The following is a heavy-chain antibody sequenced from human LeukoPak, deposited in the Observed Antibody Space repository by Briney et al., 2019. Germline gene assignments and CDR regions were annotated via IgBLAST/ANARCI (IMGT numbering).Heavy chain of an antibody. J-gene: IGHJ4*02. CDR3: ARGLDYDSSGYYFRY. D-gene: IGHD3-22*01. V-gene: IGHV1-8*01. CDR2: MNPNSGST. Sequence: ASVKVSCKASGYTFTSYDINWVRQATGQGLEWMGWMNPNSGSTGYAQKFQGRVTMTRNTSISTAYMELSSLRSEDTAVYYCARGLDYDSSGYYFRYWGQGTLVTVSS. CDR1: GYTFTSYD.